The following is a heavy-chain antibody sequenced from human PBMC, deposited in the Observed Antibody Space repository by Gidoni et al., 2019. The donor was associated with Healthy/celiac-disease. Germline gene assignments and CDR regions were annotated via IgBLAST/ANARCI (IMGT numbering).Heavy chain of an antibody. CDR2: IYTSGST. Sequence: QVQLQESGPGLVKPSETLSLTCTVSGGPISSYSWSWIRQPAGKGLEWIGRIYTSGSTNYNPSLKSRVTMSVDTSKNQFSLKLSSVTAADTAVYYCVRDPWEWEPTGHWFDPWGQGTLVTVSS. J-gene: IGHJ5*02. D-gene: IGHD1-26*01. CDR1: GGPISSYS. V-gene: IGHV4-4*07. CDR3: VRDPWEWEPTGHWFDP.